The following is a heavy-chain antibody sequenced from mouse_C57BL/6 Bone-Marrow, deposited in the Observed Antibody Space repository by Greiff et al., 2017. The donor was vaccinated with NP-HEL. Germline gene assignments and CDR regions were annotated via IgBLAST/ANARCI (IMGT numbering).Heavy chain of an antibody. CDR2: IDPSDSYT. J-gene: IGHJ4*01. CDR3: AREGNYEGAMDY. Sequence: VKLQQPGAELVKPGASVKLSCKASGYTFTSYWMQWVKQRPGQGLEWIGEIDPSDSYTNYNQKFKGKATLTVDTSSSTAYMQLSSLTSEDSAVYYCAREGNYEGAMDYWGQGTSVTVSS. CDR1: GYTFTSYW. V-gene: IGHV1-50*01. D-gene: IGHD2-1*01.